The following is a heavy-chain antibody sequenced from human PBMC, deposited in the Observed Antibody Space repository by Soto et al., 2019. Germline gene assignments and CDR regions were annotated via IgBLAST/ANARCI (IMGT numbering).Heavy chain of an antibody. J-gene: IGHJ5*02. CDR3: GRIETFGSLTWFDP. CDR2: MNPGSGDT. Sequence: QVQLVQSGAEVREPGASVKVSCKASGYSFTNNDVSWVRQATGQGLEWKGWMNPGSGDTGYAQKFQGRVTMTRDIYIATAYMELSSRRSDETAIYYCGRIETFGSLTWFDPWGQGTLVTVSS. CDR1: GYSFTNND. D-gene: IGHD3-16*01. V-gene: IGHV1-8*01.